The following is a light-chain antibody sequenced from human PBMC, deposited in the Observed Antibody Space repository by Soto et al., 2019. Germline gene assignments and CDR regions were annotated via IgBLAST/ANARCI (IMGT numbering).Light chain of an antibody. CDR2: GPS. CDR1: QSISSN. V-gene: IGKV3-15*01. CDR3: QQYTHWPVWS. Sequence: EIVLTQSPATLSVSPGERATLSCRASQSISSNLAWYQQKPGQAPRLLIYGPSTRATGVPARFSGSGSGTEFTLTISSLQSEDXAMYYCQQYTHWPVWSFGQGTKVEIK. J-gene: IGKJ1*01.